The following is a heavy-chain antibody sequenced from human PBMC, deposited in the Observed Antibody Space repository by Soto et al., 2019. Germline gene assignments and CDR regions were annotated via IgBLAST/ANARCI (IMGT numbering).Heavy chain of an antibody. CDR3: AKDYYYDSSGYQIALGY. V-gene: IGHV3-23*01. CDR2: ISGSGGST. CDR1: GFTFSSYA. D-gene: IGHD3-22*01. J-gene: IGHJ4*02. Sequence: GGSLRLSCAASGFTFSSYAMSWARQAPGKGLEWVSAISGSGGSTYYADSVKGRFTISRDNSKNTLYLQMNSLRAEDTAVYYCAKDYYYDSSGYQIALGYWGEGTLVTVSS.